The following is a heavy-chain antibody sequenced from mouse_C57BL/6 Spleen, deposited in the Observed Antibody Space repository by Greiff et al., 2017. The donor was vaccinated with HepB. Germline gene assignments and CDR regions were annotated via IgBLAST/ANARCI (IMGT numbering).Heavy chain of an antibody. J-gene: IGHJ3*01. D-gene: IGHD1-1*01. CDR2: IDPSDSYT. CDR1: GYTFTSYW. Sequence: QVQLQQPGAELVKPGASVKLSCKASGYTFTSYWMQWVKQRPGQGLEWIGEIDPSDSYTNYNQKFKGKATLTVDTSSSTAYMQLSSLTSEDSAVYYCARWGSSSAYWGQGTLVTVSA. V-gene: IGHV1-50*01. CDR3: ARWGSSSAY.